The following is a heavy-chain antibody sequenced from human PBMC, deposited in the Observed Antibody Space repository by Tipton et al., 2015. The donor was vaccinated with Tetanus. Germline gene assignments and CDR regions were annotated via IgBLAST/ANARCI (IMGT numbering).Heavy chain of an antibody. CDR3: ARGVWFGPGPKYYFDY. CDR2: IYSSENS. Sequence: LRLSCSVSGGSITGYFWSWIRQPAGKGLEWIGNIYSSENSKYNPSLKSRATMSVDTSKNQFSLRLSSVTAADTAVYYCARGVWFGPGPKYYFDYWGQGTLVTVSS. D-gene: IGHD3-10*01. CDR1: GGSITGYF. J-gene: IGHJ4*02. V-gene: IGHV4-4*07.